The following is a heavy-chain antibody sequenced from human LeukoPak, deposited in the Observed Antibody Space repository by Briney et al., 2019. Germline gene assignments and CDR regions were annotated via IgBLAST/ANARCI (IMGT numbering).Heavy chain of an antibody. CDR3: ATHSGSYFYYFDN. J-gene: IGHJ4*02. D-gene: IGHD1-26*01. CDR1: GYSFTSYR. CDR2: IYPGDSDT. V-gene: IGHV5-51*01. Sequence: GESLKISCKGSGYSFTSYRIAWVRQMPGKGLEWMGIIYPGDSDTRYSPSFQGQVAISADKSISTAYLQWSSLKASDTAMYYCATHSGSYFYYFDNWGQGTLVTVSS.